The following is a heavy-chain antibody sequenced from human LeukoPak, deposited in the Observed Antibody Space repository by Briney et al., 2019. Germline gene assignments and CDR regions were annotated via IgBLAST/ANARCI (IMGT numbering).Heavy chain of an antibody. V-gene: IGHV3-30*18. CDR2: ISYDGSNK. D-gene: IGHD5-12*01. Sequence: PGGSLRLSWAASGFTFSSYGMHWVRQAPGKGLEWVAVISYDGSNKYYADSVKGRFTISRDNSKNTLYLQMNSLRAEDTAVYYCAKQEVDIVATTTEAYFDYWGQGTLVTVSS. CDR3: AKQEVDIVATTTEAYFDY. CDR1: GFTFSSYG. J-gene: IGHJ4*02.